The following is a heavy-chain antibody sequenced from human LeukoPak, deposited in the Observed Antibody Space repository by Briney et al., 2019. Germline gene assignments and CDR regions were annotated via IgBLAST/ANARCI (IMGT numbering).Heavy chain of an antibody. V-gene: IGHV3-74*01. CDR3: ARDGSLPDY. Sequence: GGSLRLSCAASGFTFRNYWMHWVRQTPGKGLVWVSRIISDGSSTSYADSVKGRFTISRDNAKNTLYLQMNSLRAEDTAVYYCARDGSLPDYWGQGTLVTVSS. CDR2: IISDGSST. J-gene: IGHJ4*02. CDR1: GFTFRNYW.